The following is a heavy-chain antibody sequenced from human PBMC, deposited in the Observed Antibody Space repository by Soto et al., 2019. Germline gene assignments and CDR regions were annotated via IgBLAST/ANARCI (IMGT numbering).Heavy chain of an antibody. V-gene: IGHV3-48*02. Sequence: GGSLRLSCAASRFTFSSYNMIWVRQAPGKGLEWVSYISSGGGTMYYADSVKGRFTTSRDNAKNSLYLQMNSLRDEDTAVYFCARDPSQVGSSSGVVETDYWGQGTQVTVSS. CDR2: ISSGGGTM. CDR1: RFTFSSYN. D-gene: IGHD6-6*01. CDR3: ARDPSQVGSSSGVVETDY. J-gene: IGHJ4*02.